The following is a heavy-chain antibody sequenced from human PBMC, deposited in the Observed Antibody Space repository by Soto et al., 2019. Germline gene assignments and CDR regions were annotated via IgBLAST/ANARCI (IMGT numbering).Heavy chain of an antibody. V-gene: IGHV1-58*02. CDR1: GFTFTSPA. CDR3: ARGRRSSSPFDY. Sequence: GASVKVSCKASGFTFTSPAMQWVRQARGQRLEWIGWIVVGSGNTNYAQKFQERVTISVDTSKNQFSLKLSSVTAADTAVYYCARGRRSSSPFDYWGQGTLVTVSS. J-gene: IGHJ4*02. CDR2: IVVGSGNT. D-gene: IGHD6-13*01.